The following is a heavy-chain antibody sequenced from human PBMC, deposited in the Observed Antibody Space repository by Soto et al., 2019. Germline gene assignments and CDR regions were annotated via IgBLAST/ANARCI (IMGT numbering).Heavy chain of an antibody. CDR1: GYTFTSYY. Sequence: ASVKVSCKASGYTFTSYYMHWVRQAPGQGLEWMGIINPSGGSTSYAQKFQGRVTMTRDTSTSTVYMELSSLRSEDTAVYYCARGREPSTIAAAGSPRYYYSYGMDVWGQGTTVTVSS. V-gene: IGHV1-46*01. CDR3: ARGREPSTIAAAGSPRYYYSYGMDV. J-gene: IGHJ6*02. CDR2: INPSGGST. D-gene: IGHD6-13*01.